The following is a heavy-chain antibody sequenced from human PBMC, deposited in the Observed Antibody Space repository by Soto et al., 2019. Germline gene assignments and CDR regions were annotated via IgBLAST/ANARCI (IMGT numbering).Heavy chain of an antibody. CDR1: GFTFSSYG. Sequence: GGSLRLSCAASGFTFSSYGMHWVRQAPGKGLEWVAVISYDGSNKYYADSVKGRFTISRDNSKNTLYLQMNSLRAEDTAVYYCAKDRGSYHFDYWGQGTLVTVSS. CDR3: AKDRGSYHFDY. D-gene: IGHD1-26*01. J-gene: IGHJ4*02. V-gene: IGHV3-30*18. CDR2: ISYDGSNK.